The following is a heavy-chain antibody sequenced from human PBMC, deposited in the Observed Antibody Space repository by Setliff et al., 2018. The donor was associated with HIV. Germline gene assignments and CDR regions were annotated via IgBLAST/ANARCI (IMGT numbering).Heavy chain of an antibody. Sequence: SGPTLVNPTQTLTLTCTFSGFSLSTSEMGVGWIRQPPGKALEWLAVIYWDDDKRYSPSLKSRLTITKDTSKNQVVLTMTKMDPVDTATYYCTHNRDHTGPYFYDYWGQGTRVTSPQ. J-gene: IGHJ4*02. CDR2: IYWDDDK. D-gene: IGHD2-8*02. V-gene: IGHV2-5*02. CDR3: THNRDHTGPYFYDY. CDR1: GFSLSTSEMG.